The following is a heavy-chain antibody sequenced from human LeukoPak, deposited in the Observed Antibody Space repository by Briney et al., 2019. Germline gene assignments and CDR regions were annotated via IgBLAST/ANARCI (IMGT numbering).Heavy chain of an antibody. CDR3: MAVEMATITH. CDR2: IYYSGST. Sequence: SETLSLTCTVSGGSISSSSYYWGWIRQPPGKGLEWIGSIYYSGSTYYNPSLKSRVTISVDTSKNQFSLKLSSVTAADTAVYFCMAVEMATITHWGQGTLVTVSS. V-gene: IGHV4-39*01. J-gene: IGHJ4*02. CDR1: GGSISSSSYY. D-gene: IGHD5-24*01.